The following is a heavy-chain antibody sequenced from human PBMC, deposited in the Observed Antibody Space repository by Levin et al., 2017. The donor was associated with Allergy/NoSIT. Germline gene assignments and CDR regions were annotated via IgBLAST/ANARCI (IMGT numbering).Heavy chain of an antibody. J-gene: IGHJ4*02. CDR1: GFTFSSYW. D-gene: IGHD3-3*01. CDR3: ARGVLVLYDFWSGYYPLFDY. Sequence: PGGSLRLSCAASGFTFSSYWMSWVRQAPGKGLEWVANIKQDGSEKYYVDSVKGRFTISRDNAKNSLYLQMNSLRAEDTAVYYCARGVLVLYDFWSGYYPLFDYWGQGTLVTVSS. CDR2: IKQDGSEK. V-gene: IGHV3-7*01.